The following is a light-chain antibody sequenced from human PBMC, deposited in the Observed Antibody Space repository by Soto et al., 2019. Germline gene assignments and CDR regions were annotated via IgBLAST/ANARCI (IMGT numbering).Light chain of an antibody. V-gene: IGKV1-5*03. J-gene: IGKJ4*01. CDR2: QAS. Sequence: DIQMTQSPSTLSASVGDRVTITCRASQSISSWLAWYQQKPGKAPKLLIFQASSLKSGVPSRFSGSGSXTEYTLTISSLXPXXXXXXXCEDYSSSSGLTFGGGTKVEIK. CDR1: QSISSW. CDR3: EDYSSSSGLT.